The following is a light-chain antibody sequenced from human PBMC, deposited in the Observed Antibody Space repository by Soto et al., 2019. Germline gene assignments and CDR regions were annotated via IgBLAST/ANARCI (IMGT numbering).Light chain of an antibody. Sequence: DIQMTQSPSPLSGSVGARVTITCRASQTISSWLAWYQQKPGKAPKLLIYKASTLQSGVPSRFSGSGSGTEFTLTISSLQPDDFATYDCQHYNSYSEAFGQGTKVELK. CDR2: KAS. J-gene: IGKJ1*01. V-gene: IGKV1-5*03. CDR3: QHYNSYSEA. CDR1: QTISSW.